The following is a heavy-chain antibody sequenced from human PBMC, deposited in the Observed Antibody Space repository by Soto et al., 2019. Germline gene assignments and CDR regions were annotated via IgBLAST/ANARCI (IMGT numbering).Heavy chain of an antibody. V-gene: IGHV3-48*04. Sequence: GGSLRLSCAASGFTFSSDWMHWVRQAPGKGLEWVSDISSSGSTIYYADSMKGRFTISRDNAKNSLYLQMNSLRAEDTAVYYCARGPYNYVWGSDPPHFDYWGQGTLVTVSS. J-gene: IGHJ4*02. CDR1: GFTFSSDW. CDR2: ISSSGSTI. D-gene: IGHD3-16*02. CDR3: ARGPYNYVWGSDPPHFDY.